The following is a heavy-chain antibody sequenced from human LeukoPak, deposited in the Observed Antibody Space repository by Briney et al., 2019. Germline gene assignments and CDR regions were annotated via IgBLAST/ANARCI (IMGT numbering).Heavy chain of an antibody. J-gene: IGHJ4*02. CDR2: IYYTGST. D-gene: IGHD4-23*01. V-gene: IGHV4-59*08. CDR3: ARHPDYGGNFDS. Sequence: SETLSLTCTVSGGSISSYYWSWIRQPPGKGLEWIGYIYYTGSTSYSPSLTGRVNISVDTSKNQFSLKLSSVTAADTAVYYCARHPDYGGNFDSWGQGTLVTVSS. CDR1: GGSISSYY.